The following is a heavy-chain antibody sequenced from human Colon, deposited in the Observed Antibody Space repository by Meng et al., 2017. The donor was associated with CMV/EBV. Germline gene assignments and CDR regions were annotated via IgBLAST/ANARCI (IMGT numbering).Heavy chain of an antibody. J-gene: IGHJ4*02. Sequence: GESLKISCKVSGHTSTNYWIGWVRQVPGKGLEWMGIIYPRDSDTIYSPSFEGQVTISADNSINTAYLQWSSLKASDTAMYYCARSSSSFFDYWGQGTLVTVSS. CDR3: ARSSSSFFDY. CDR2: IYPRDSDT. CDR1: GHTSTNYW. D-gene: IGHD6-13*01. V-gene: IGHV5-51*01.